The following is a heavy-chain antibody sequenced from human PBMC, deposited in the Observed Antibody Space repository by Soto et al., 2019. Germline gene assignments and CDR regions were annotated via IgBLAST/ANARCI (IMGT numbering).Heavy chain of an antibody. CDR1: GFTFSSYA. D-gene: IGHD5-12*01. V-gene: IGHV3-30-3*01. Sequence: LRLSCAASGFTFSSYAMHWVRQAPGKGLEWVAVISYDGSNKYYADSVKGRFTISRDNSKNTLYLQMNSLRAEDTAVYYCARDLGRWLQVLSYWGQGTLVTVSS. CDR3: ARDLGRWLQVLSY. J-gene: IGHJ4*02. CDR2: ISYDGSNK.